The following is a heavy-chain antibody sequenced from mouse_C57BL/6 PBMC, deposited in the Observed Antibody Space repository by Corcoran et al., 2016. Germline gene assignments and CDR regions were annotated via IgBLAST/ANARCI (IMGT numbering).Heavy chain of an antibody. J-gene: IGHJ2*01. D-gene: IGHD1-1*01. V-gene: IGHV1-80*01. CDR2: IYPGDGDT. CDR3: ARWNYGSSYFDY. Sequence: QVQLQQSGAELVKPGASVKISCKASGYAFSSYWMNWVKQRPGKGLEWIGQIYPGDGDTNYNGKFKGKATLTADKSSSTAYMQLSSLTSEDSAVYFGARWNYGSSYFDYWGQGTTLTVSS. CDR1: GYAFSSYW.